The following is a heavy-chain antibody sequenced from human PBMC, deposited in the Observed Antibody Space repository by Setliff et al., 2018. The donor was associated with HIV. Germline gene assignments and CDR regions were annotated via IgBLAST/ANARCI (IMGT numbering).Heavy chain of an antibody. CDR3: ARQPTDTSGYNNWFES. CDR2: IYPGDSDT. V-gene: IGHV5-51*01. J-gene: IGHJ5*01. D-gene: IGHD3-3*01. CDR1: GYTFTNYW. Sequence: GESLKISCRGSGYTFTNYWIGWVRQMPGRGLEWMGIIYPGDSDTRYSPSFEGQVTMSADKSINTAYLQWNSLKASDTAMYYCARQPTDTSGYNNWFESWGQGTLVTVSS.